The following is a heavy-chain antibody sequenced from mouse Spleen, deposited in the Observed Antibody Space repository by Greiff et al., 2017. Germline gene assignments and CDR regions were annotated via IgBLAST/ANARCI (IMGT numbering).Heavy chain of an antibody. CDR2: IYPRDGST. CDR1: GYTFTSYD. V-gene: IGHV1-85*01. Sequence: VQLQQSGPELVKPGASVKLSCKASGYTFTSYDINWVKQRPGQGLEWIGWIYPRDGSTKYNEKFKGKATLTVDTSSSTAYMELHSLTSEDSAVYFCARENYGSSPAWFAYWGQGTLVTVSA. J-gene: IGHJ3*01. CDR3: ARENYGSSPAWFAY. D-gene: IGHD1-1*01.